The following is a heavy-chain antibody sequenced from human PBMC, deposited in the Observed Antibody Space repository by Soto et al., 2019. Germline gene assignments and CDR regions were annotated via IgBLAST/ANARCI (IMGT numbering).Heavy chain of an antibody. J-gene: IGHJ4*02. CDR1: GSTFSDYA. Sequence: EMQLSESGGGLIQPGGSLRLSCAASGSTFSDYAMGWVRQAPGEGLEWVSGISGSGDSTYYADSVKGRFAISRDNSKNTLFLHMNSLRAEDTALYYCAKDRAVTTTNQFDYWGQGTLVTVSS. CDR3: AKDRAVTTTNQFDY. D-gene: IGHD5-12*01. CDR2: ISGSGDST. V-gene: IGHV3-23*01.